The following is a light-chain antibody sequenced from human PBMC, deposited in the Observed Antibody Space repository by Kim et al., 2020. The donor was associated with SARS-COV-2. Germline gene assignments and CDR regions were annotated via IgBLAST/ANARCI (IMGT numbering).Light chain of an antibody. CDR1: QSVSSSY. J-gene: IGKJ1*01. Sequence: PGERATLSCRASQSVSSSYLAWYQQKPGQAPRLLIYGASSRATGIPDRFSGSGSGTDFTLTISRLEPEDFAVYYCQQYGSSPPTFGQGTKVDIK. V-gene: IGKV3-20*01. CDR3: QQYGSSPPT. CDR2: GAS.